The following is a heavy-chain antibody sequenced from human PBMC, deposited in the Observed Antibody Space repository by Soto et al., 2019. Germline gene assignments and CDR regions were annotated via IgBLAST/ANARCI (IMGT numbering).Heavy chain of an antibody. CDR2: ISSSSSYT. Sequence: GSLRLSCAASGFTFSDYYMSWIRQAPGKGLEWVSYISSSSSYTNYADSVKGRFTISRDNAKNSLYLQMNSLRAEDTAVYYCARRPHYYDSSGYHNVFDYWGQGTLVTVSS. J-gene: IGHJ4*02. CDR1: GFTFSDYY. V-gene: IGHV3-11*06. CDR3: ARRPHYYDSSGYHNVFDY. D-gene: IGHD3-22*01.